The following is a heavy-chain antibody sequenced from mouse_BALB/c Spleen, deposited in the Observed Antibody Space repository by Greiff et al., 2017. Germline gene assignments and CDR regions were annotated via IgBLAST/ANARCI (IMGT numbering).Heavy chain of an antibody. CDR2: ISSGGGST. CDR3: ARHYYGYENYYFDY. Sequence: EVHLVESGGGLVKPGGSLKLSCAASGFAFSSYDMSWVRQTPEKRLEWVAYISSGGGSTYYPDTVKGRFTISRDNAKNTLYLQMSSLKSEDTAMYYCARHYYGYENYYFDYWGQGTTLTVSS. CDR1: GFAFSSYD. D-gene: IGHD1-2*01. J-gene: IGHJ2*01. V-gene: IGHV5-12-1*01.